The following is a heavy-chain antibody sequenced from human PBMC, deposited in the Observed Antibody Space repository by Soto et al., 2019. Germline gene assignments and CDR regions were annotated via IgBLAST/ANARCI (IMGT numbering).Heavy chain of an antibody. D-gene: IGHD5-12*01. V-gene: IGHV3-30*18. CDR1: GFTFSSYG. Sequence: GGSLRLSCAASGFTFSSYGMHWVRQAPGKGLEWVAVISYDGSNKYYADSVKGRFTISRDNSKNTLYLQMNSLRAEDTAVYYCAKDNFVVATILSVSLDYWGQGTLVTVSS. CDR3: AKDNFVVATILSVSLDY. J-gene: IGHJ4*02. CDR2: ISYDGSNK.